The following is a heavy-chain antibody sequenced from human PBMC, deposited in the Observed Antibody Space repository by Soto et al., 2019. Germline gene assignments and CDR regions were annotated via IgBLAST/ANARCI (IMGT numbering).Heavy chain of an antibody. Sequence: ASVKVSCKASGYTFTISGISWVLQAPGQGLEWMGWISTYNGDTNYAQTFQGRVTMTTDTSTSTVHMEVRSLRSDDTAVYYCARDGVAPYHYYGLAVWGQGTLVTVSS. CDR2: ISTYNGDT. CDR3: ARDGVAPYHYYGLAV. V-gene: IGHV1-18*01. CDR1: GYTFTISG. J-gene: IGHJ6*02. D-gene: IGHD5-12*01.